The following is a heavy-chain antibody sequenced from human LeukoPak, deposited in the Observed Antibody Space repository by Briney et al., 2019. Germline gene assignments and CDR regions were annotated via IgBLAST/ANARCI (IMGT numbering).Heavy chain of an antibody. V-gene: IGHV1-2*06. J-gene: IGHJ6*02. D-gene: IGHD3-9*01. CDR2: INPNSGGT. Sequence: ASVKVSCKASGYTFTGYYMHWVRQAPGQGLEWMGRINPNSGGTNYAQKFQGRATMTRDTSISTAYMELSRLRSDDTAVYYCARLLDNLTGYVVYYYYGMDVWGQGTTVTVSS. CDR3: ARLLDNLTGYVVYYYYGMDV. CDR1: GYTFTGYY.